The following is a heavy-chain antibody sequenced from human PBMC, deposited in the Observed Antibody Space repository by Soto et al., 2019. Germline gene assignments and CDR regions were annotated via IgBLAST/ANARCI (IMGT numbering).Heavy chain of an antibody. J-gene: IGHJ4*02. CDR2: VSHDGRNT. CDR1: GFTFSDYA. CDR3: AKGGRQWLVTSDFNY. V-gene: IGHV3-30*18. Sequence: VQLVESGGGVVQPGRSLRLSCAASGFTFSDYAMHRVRQAPGKGLEWVAVVSHDGRNTHYADSVKGRFTISRDSSKNTVSLEMTSLRAEVTAVYYCAKGGRQWLVTSDFNYWGQGALVTVSS. D-gene: IGHD6-19*01.